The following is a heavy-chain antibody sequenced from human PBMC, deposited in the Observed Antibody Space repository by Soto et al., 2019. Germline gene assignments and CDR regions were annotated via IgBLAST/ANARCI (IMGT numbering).Heavy chain of an antibody. Sequence: SETLSLTCAVYGGSFSGYYWSWIRQPPGKGLEWIGEINHRGSANYNPSLKSRVTISVDTSKNQFSLKLSSVTAADTAVYYCARELGYCSGGTCYNHMDVWDKGTRSPSP. CDR1: GGSFSGYY. V-gene: IGHV4-34*01. CDR2: INHRGSA. D-gene: IGHD2-15*01. J-gene: IGHJ6*03. CDR3: ARELGYCSGGTCYNHMDV.